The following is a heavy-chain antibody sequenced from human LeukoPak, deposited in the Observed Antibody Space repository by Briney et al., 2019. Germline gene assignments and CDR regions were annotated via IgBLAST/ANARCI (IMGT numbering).Heavy chain of an antibody. CDR2: IIPIFGTA. V-gene: IGHV1-69*05. D-gene: IGHD1-14*01. CDR3: VRVRTAMTYRYDAFDI. CDR1: GGTFSSYA. J-gene: IGHJ3*02. Sequence: GASVKVSCKASGGTFSSYAISWVRQAPGQGLEWMGGIIPIFGTANYAQKFQGRVTITTDESTSTAYMELSSLRSEDTAVYYCVRVRTAMTYRYDAFDIWGQGTMVTVSS.